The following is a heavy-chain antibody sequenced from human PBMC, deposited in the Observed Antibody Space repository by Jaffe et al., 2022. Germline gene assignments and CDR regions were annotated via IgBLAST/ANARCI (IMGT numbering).Heavy chain of an antibody. CDR3: ARDLGNDY. V-gene: IGHV3-7*01. Sequence: EVQLVESGGGLVQPGGSLRLSCVVSGFTFSSYWMTWVRQAPGKGLEWVANIKEDGSEKNYADSVKGRFTISRDNAKKSLYLQMNSLRAEDTAVYYCARDLGNDYWGQGTLVTVSS. CDR1: GFTFSSYW. CDR2: IKEDGSEK. J-gene: IGHJ4*02.